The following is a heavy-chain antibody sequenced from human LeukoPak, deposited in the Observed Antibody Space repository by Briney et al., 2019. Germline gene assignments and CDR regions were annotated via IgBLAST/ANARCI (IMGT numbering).Heavy chain of an antibody. CDR3: AREVGDCSSTSCYKGYMDV. V-gene: IGHV1-69*05. J-gene: IGHJ6*03. Sequence: GASVKVSCKASGGTFSSYAISWVRQAPGQGLEWMGRIIPIFGKANYAQKFQGRVTITTDESTSTAYMELSSLRSEDTAVYYCAREVGDCSSTSCYKGYMDVWGKGTTVTVSS. D-gene: IGHD2-2*02. CDR2: IIPIFGKA. CDR1: GGTFSSYA.